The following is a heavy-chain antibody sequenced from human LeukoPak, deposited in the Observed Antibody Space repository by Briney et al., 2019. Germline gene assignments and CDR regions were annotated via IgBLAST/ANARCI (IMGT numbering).Heavy chain of an antibody. V-gene: IGHV1-69*04. CDR3: ARDFLNCSSTSCFMNWFDP. CDR1: GGTFSSYT. J-gene: IGHJ5*02. D-gene: IGHD2-2*01. Sequence: SVKVSCKASGGTFSSYTISWVRQAPGQGLEWMGRIIPILGIANYAQKFQGRVTITADKSTSTAYMELSSLRSEDTAAYYCARDFLNCSSTSCFMNWFDPWGQGTLVTVSS. CDR2: IIPILGIA.